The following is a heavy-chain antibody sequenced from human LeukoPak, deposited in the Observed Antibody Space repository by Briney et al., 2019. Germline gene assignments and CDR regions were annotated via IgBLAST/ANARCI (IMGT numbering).Heavy chain of an antibody. V-gene: IGHV4-34*01. D-gene: IGHD1-26*01. Sequence: PSETLSLTCAVYGGSFSGYYWSWIRQPPGKGLEWIGEINHSGSTNYNPSLKSRVTISVDTSKNQFSLKLSSVTAADTAVYYCALRWVDNWFDPWGQGTLVTVSS. J-gene: IGHJ5*02. CDR1: GGSFSGYY. CDR2: INHSGST. CDR3: ALRWVDNWFDP.